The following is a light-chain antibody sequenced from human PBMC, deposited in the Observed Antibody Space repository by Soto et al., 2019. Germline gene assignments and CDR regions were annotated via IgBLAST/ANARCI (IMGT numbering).Light chain of an antibody. CDR2: SDN. J-gene: IGLJ3*02. V-gene: IGLV1-44*01. Sequence: QSVLTQPPSASGTPGQRVTISCSGSSSNIGINNVNWYQQVPGTAPKLLSYSDNQRPSGVPDRFSGSKSGTSASLAISGLQSEDEADYYCAAWDDSLNGWVFGGGTKLTVL. CDR3: AAWDDSLNGWV. CDR1: SSNIGINN.